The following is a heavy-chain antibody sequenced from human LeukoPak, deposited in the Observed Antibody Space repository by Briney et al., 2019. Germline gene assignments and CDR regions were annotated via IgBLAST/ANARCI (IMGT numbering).Heavy chain of an antibody. CDR1: GFTFSSYG. Sequence: PGGSLRLSCAASGFTFSSYGMSWVRQAPGKGLEWVSAISGSGGSTYYADSVKGRFTISRDNSKNTLYLQMNSLRAEDTAVYYCAKDKGYYDSSGYYYFDYWGQGTLVTVSS. CDR2: ISGSGGST. D-gene: IGHD3-22*01. CDR3: AKDKGYYDSSGYYYFDY. J-gene: IGHJ4*02. V-gene: IGHV3-23*01.